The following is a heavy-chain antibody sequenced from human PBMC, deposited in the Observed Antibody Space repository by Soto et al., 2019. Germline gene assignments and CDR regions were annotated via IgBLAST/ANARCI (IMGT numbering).Heavy chain of an antibody. V-gene: IGHV2-5*02. Sequence: QITLKESGPALVKPTQTLTLTCTFSGFSLSTSGVGVGWIRQPPVKALGWLAVIYSDDSKHYSPSLESRVTITEDPSKNQVALTLTTMDPLEPTTYFCAHKGYGDYALDYWGQGTRVTVSS. CDR3: AHKGYGDYALDY. D-gene: IGHD4-17*01. J-gene: IGHJ4*02. CDR1: GFSLSTSGVG. CDR2: IYSDDSK.